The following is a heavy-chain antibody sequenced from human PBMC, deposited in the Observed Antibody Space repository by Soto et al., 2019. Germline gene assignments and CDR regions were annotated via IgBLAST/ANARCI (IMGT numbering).Heavy chain of an antibody. V-gene: IGHV4-31*03. Sequence: QVQLQESGPGLVKPSQTLSLTCTVSGGSISSGGYYWSWIRQHPGKGLEWIGYIYYSGSTYYNPSLKSRVTISVDTYKNKFSLKLSSVTAADTAVYYCARAVNTILVPNWFDPWGQGTLVTVSS. CDR1: GGSISSGGYY. D-gene: IGHD3-3*01. CDR2: IYYSGST. J-gene: IGHJ5*02. CDR3: ARAVNTILVPNWFDP.